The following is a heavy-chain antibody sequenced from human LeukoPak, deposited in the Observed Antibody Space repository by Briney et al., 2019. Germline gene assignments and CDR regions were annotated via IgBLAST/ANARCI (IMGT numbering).Heavy chain of an antibody. CDR2: INPNSGDT. V-gene: IGHV1-2*02. D-gene: IGHD6-13*01. CDR1: GYTFTSYY. Sequence: GASVKVSCKASGYTFTSYYMHWLRQAPGQGLEWMGWINPNSGDTGYAQKFQGRVTMTRDMSISTIYMELTRLRSDDTALYYCARWDGYSSSPDYWGQGTLVTVSS. J-gene: IGHJ4*02. CDR3: ARWDGYSSSPDY.